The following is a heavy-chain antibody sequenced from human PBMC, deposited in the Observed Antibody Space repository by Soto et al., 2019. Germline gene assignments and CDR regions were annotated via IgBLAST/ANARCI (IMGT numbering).Heavy chain of an antibody. D-gene: IGHD1-1*01. CDR2: IYHSGST. CDR3: ARDNDGARGSDY. Sequence: QVQLQESGPGLVKPSGTLSLTCAVSGGSISSSNWWSWVRQPPGKGLEWIGEIYHSGSTNYNPSLKSRVTTSVVKSKDQFSLKLSTVTAADTAVYDCARDNDGARGSDYWGQGTLDTVS. CDR1: GGSISSSNW. V-gene: IGHV4-4*02. J-gene: IGHJ4*02.